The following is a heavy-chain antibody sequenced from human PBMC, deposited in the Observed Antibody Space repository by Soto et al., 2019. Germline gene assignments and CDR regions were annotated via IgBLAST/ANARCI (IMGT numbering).Heavy chain of an antibody. Sequence: QLHLQEPGPGLVKPYQTRSLPCIFSVGSISRGGYYGGWFRQHPGKGLEWIGYIYYSGSTYYNPSLKSRVTISVDTSKNQFSLKLSSVTAADTAVYYCARDRGGIDYWGQGTLVTVSS. CDR1: VGSISRGGYY. CDR3: ARDRGGIDY. J-gene: IGHJ4*02. D-gene: IGHD2-21*01. CDR2: IYYSGST. V-gene: IGHV4-31*03.